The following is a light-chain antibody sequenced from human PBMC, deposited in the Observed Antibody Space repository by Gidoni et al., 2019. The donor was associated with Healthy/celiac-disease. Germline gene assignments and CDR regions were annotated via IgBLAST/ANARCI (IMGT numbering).Light chain of an antibody. CDR3: QKYGSSPWT. Sequence: EIVLTQSPGTLSLSPGERATLSCRASQSVSSSYLAWYQQKPGQAPRLLIYGASSRATGIPDRCSGSGSGTDFTLTIGRLEPEDFAVYYCQKYGSSPWTFGQGTKVEIK. V-gene: IGKV3-20*01. J-gene: IGKJ1*01. CDR2: GAS. CDR1: QSVSSSY.